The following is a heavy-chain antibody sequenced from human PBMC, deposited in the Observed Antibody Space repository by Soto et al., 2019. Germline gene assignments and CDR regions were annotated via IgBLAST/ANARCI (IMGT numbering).Heavy chain of an antibody. CDR1: GASISSGDSY. CDR2: IHYSGTT. J-gene: IGHJ4*02. Sequence: QVQLQESGPGLVKPSETLSLTCAVSGASISSGDSYWTWIPQPPGKGLEWIGYIHYSGTTYYNPSLKSRVTISVDTSKNQFSLKLSSVTAADTAVYFCARDKSLTTDFDYWGQGTLVTVSS. D-gene: IGHD3-22*01. CDR3: ARDKSLTTDFDY. V-gene: IGHV4-30-4*01.